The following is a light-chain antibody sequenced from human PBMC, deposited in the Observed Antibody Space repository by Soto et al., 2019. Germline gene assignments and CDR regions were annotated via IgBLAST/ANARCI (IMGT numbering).Light chain of an antibody. J-gene: IGLJ2*01. CDR1: RSNIGTYA. CDR2: RNH. CDR3: AAWDDNLRAVV. V-gene: IGLV1-44*01. Sequence: QSVLTQSPSASVTPGQRVTISCSGSRSNIGTYAVNWYQQLPGAAPTLLIFRNHQRPSGVPDRFSGSKSGTSASLAISGPQSEDEADYYCAAWDDNLRAVVFGGGTKLTVL.